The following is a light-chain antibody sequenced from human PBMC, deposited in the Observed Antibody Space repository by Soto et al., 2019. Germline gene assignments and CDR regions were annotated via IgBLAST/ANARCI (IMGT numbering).Light chain of an antibody. CDR1: SNDVGGYNY. J-gene: IGLJ1*01. Sequence: QSVLTQPASVSGSLGQSITISCTGTSNDVGGYNYVSWYQQHPGKAPKLMTSEFSNRPSGFSNRFSGSKSGNTAYLTISGLQAEDEADYYCSSYTSSNTVVFGSGTKLTVL. V-gene: IGLV2-14*01. CDR3: SSYTSSNTVV. CDR2: EFS.